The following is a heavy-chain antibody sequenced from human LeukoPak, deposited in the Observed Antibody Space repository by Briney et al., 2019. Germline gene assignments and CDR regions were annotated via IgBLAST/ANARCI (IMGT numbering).Heavy chain of an antibody. Sequence: SGPALVKPTQTLTLTCTFSGFSLSTSGMCVSWIRQPPGKALEWLARIDWDDDKYYSTSLKTRLTISKDTSKNQVVLTMTNMDPVDTATYYCARTRRIAVEEYNFDYWGQGTLVTVSS. CDR2: IDWDDDK. CDR3: ARTRRIAVEEYNFDY. D-gene: IGHD6-19*01. J-gene: IGHJ4*02. CDR1: GFSLSTSGMC. V-gene: IGHV2-70*11.